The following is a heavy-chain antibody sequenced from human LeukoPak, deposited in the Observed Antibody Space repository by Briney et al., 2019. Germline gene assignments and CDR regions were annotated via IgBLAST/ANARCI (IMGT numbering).Heavy chain of an antibody. D-gene: IGHD5-18*01. V-gene: IGHV4-39*01. CDR1: GGSISSSSYY. Sequence: SETLSLTCTVSGGSISSSSYYWGWIRQPPGKGLEWIGSIYYSGSTYYNPSLKSRVTMSVDTSKNQFSLKLSSVTAADTAVYYCARGYGYSYGYGYDPWGQGTLVTVSS. J-gene: IGHJ5*02. CDR2: IYYSGST. CDR3: ARGYGYSYGYGYDP.